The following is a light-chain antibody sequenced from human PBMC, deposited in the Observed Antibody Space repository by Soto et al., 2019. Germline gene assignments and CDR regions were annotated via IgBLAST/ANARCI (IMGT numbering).Light chain of an antibody. CDR2: AAS. J-gene: IGKJ1*01. Sequence: EIVVTQAPGTLSLSPGERATLSCRASQSVSSSYLAWYQHKPGQPPTLLIYAASSRVTGIPDRFSGSGSGTDFPLTISRLEAEDFAVYYCQQYGSSSTWTFGQGTKVEIK. CDR1: QSVSSSY. CDR3: QQYGSSSTWT. V-gene: IGKV3-20*01.